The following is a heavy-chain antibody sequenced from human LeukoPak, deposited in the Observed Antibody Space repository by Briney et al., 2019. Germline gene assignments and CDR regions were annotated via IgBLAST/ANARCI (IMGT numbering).Heavy chain of an antibody. Sequence: SETLSLTCTVSGGSISSDSYYWSWIRQPAGKGLEWIGRIYTSGSTNYNPSLKSRVTISVDTSKNQFSLKLSSVTAADTAVYYCARRRFGYSYATRGWFDPWGQGTLVTVSS. CDR1: GGSISSDSYY. CDR2: IYTSGST. D-gene: IGHD5-18*01. CDR3: ARRRFGYSYATRGWFDP. V-gene: IGHV4-61*02. J-gene: IGHJ5*02.